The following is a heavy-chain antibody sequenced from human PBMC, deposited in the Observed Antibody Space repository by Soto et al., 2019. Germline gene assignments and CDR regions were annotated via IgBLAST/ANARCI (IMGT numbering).Heavy chain of an antibody. Sequence: SETLSLTCTVSGGSISSSSYYWGWIRQPPGKGLEWIGSIYYSGSTYYNPSLKSRVTISVDTSKNQFSLKLSSVTAADTAVYYCARRYSSSWKYYYYGMDVWGQGTTVTVSS. D-gene: IGHD6-6*01. CDR2: IYYSGST. CDR1: GGSISSSSYY. CDR3: ARRYSSSWKYYYYGMDV. V-gene: IGHV4-39*01. J-gene: IGHJ6*02.